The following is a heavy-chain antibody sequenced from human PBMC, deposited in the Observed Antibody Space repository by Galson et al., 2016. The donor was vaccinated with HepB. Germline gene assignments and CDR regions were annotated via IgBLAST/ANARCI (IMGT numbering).Heavy chain of an antibody. J-gene: IGHJ3*02. CDR3: AKAALVTIFGVADDAFDI. Sequence: LRLSCAASGFTFSNYAMTWVRQAPGKGLDWVSVISGSAGSTYYADSVKVRFTISRDNSKNTLYLQMNSLRAEDTAVYYCAKAALVTIFGVADDAFDIWGQGTMVTVSS. CDR2: ISGSAGST. CDR1: GFTFSNYA. D-gene: IGHD3-3*01. V-gene: IGHV3-23*01.